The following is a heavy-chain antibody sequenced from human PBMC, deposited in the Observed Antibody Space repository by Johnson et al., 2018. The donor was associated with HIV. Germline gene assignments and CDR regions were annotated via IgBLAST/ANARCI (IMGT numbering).Heavy chain of an antibody. V-gene: IGHV3-66*01. D-gene: IGHD4-17*01. CDR2: IYSGAST. CDR1: GFIFSSYS. J-gene: IGHJ3*02. Sequence: VQLVESGGGVVQPGRSLGLSCAASGFIFSSYSMHWVRQAPGKGLEWVAVIYSGASTYYADSVKGRFTISRDNSKNTLYLQMNSLRDEDTAVYYCARVVRYGFDIWGQGTMVTVSS. CDR3: ARVVRYGFDI.